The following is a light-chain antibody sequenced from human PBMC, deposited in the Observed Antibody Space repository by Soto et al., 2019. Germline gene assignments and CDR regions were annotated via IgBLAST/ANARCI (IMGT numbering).Light chain of an antibody. J-gene: IGLJ1*01. CDR2: EVS. Sequence: QSALTQPASVSGSPGQSITISCTGTSSDVGSYNYVYWYQQHPGKAPKLIIYEVSNRPSGVSNRFSGSKSGNTASLTISGLQAEDESYYYCCSYTLSSTYVFGTGTKLTVL. CDR3: CSYTLSSTYV. V-gene: IGLV2-14*01. CDR1: SSDVGSYNY.